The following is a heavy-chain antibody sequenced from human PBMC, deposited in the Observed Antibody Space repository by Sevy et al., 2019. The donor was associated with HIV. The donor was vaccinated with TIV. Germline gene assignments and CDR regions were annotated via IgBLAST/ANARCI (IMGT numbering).Heavy chain of an antibody. J-gene: IGHJ4*02. Sequence: GGSLRLSCAASGFTFSGSVIYWVRQPSGKGLEWVGRIGSKADSYATAYAASVKGRFTISRDDSKNTAFLQMNVLKTEDTAVYYCATPTMTSLDYFDYWGQGTLVTVSS. CDR2: IGSKADSYAT. CDR1: GFTFSGSV. CDR3: ATPTMTSLDYFDY. V-gene: IGHV3-73*01. D-gene: IGHD2-2*01.